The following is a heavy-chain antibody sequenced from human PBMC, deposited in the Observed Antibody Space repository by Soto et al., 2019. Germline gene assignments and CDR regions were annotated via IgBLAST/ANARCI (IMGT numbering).Heavy chain of an antibody. CDR1: GFIFRNYW. Sequence: EVQLVESGGGLVQPGGSLRLSCAASGFIFRNYWMSWVRQAPGKGLEWVAHIKDDGSDIHYVDSVKDRFTIPRDNAKSSLILQMNSQRTEDTAVYYCATTLTTSAEHFQHWGQGTPVTVSS. J-gene: IGHJ1*01. D-gene: IGHD3-16*01. CDR2: IKDDGSDI. V-gene: IGHV3-7*01. CDR3: ATTLTTSAEHFQH.